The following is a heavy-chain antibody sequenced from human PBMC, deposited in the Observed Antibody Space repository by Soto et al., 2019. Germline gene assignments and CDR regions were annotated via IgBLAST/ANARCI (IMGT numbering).Heavy chain of an antibody. J-gene: IGHJ5*02. CDR3: ARGNYDFWSGYGMNWFDP. V-gene: IGHV3-13*01. CDR2: IGTAGDT. D-gene: IGHD3-3*01. CDR1: GFTFSSYD. Sequence: GGSLRLSCAASGFTFSSYDMHWVRQATGKGLEWVSAIGTAGDTYYPGSVKGRFTICRENAKNSLYLQMNSLRAGDTAVYYCARGNYDFWSGYGMNWFDPWGQGTLVTVSS.